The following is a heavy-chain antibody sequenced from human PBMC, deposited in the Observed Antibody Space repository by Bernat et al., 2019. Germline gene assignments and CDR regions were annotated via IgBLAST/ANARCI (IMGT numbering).Heavy chain of an antibody. CDR3: ARDLGSTTMIVVVTYFDL. CDR2: ISSSSSYI. J-gene: IGHJ2*01. V-gene: IGHV3-21*01. D-gene: IGHD3-22*01. CDR1: GFTFSSYG. Sequence: VQLVESGGGVVQPGRSLRLSCAASGFTFSSYGMHWVRQAPGKGLEWVSSISSSSSYIYYADSVKGRFTISRDNAKNSLYLQMNSLRAEDTAVYYCARDLGSTTMIVVVTYFDLWGRGTLVTVSS.